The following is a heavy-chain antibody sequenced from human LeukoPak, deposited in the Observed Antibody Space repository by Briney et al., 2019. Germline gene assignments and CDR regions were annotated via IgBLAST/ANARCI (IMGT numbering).Heavy chain of an antibody. J-gene: IGHJ4*02. CDR3: ASGYGGNYYFDY. D-gene: IGHD5-12*01. CDR2: ISWNSGSI. CDR1: GFTFDDYA. Sequence: PGRSLRLSCAASGFTFDDYAMHWVRQAPGKCLEWVSGISWNSGSIGYADSVKGRFTISRDNAKNSLYLQMNSLRAEDTALYYCASGYGGNYYFDYWGQGTLVTVSS. V-gene: IGHV3-9*01.